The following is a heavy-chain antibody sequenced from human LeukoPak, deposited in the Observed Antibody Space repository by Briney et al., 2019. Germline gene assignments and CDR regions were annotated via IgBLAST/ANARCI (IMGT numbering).Heavy chain of an antibody. CDR2: ISAYNGNT. J-gene: IGHJ4*02. CDR1: GYTFTSYG. V-gene: IGHV1-18*01. CDR3: ASQVDTAMALPDY. Sequence: GASVTVSCKASGYTFTSYGIRWVRQAHGQGLEWMGWISAYNGNTNYAQKLQGRVTMTTNTSTSTAYMELSSMRSDDTAIYYCASQVDTAMALPDYWGQGTLVTVSS. D-gene: IGHD5-18*01.